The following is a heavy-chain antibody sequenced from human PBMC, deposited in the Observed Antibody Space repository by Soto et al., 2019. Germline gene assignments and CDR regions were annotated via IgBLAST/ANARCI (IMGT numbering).Heavy chain of an antibody. Sequence: SVKVSCKASGGTFSRYTITWVRQAPGQGLEWMGGITPMFGTPNYAQKFQGHVTMSVDKSTSTAYLQWSSLKASDTAMYYCARMDGLVRGITKNWFDPWGQGTLVTVSS. CDR2: ITPMFGTP. V-gene: IGHV1-69*06. CDR1: GGTFSRYT. CDR3: ARMDGLVRGITKNWFDP. D-gene: IGHD3-10*01. J-gene: IGHJ5*02.